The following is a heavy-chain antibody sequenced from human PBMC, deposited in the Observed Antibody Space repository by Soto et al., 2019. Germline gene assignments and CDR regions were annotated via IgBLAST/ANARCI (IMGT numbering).Heavy chain of an antibody. V-gene: IGHV3-48*01. CDR3: ARVLSPGIAVAAPGDDAFDI. CDR1: GFTFSSYS. J-gene: IGHJ3*02. Sequence: GGSLRLSCAASGFTFSSYSMNWVRQAPGKGLEWVSYISSSSSTIYYADSVKGRFTISRDNAKNSLYLQMNSLRAEDTAVYYCARVLSPGIAVAAPGDDAFDIWGQGTMVTV. CDR2: ISSSSSTI. D-gene: IGHD6-19*01.